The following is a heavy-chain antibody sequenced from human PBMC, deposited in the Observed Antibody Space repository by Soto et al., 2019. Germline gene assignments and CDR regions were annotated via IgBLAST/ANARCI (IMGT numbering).Heavy chain of an antibody. CDR1: GYTFTSYG. CDR2: ISAYNGNT. Sequence: ASVKVSCKASGYTFTSYGISWVRQAPGQGLEWMGWISAYNGNTNYAQKLQGRVTMTTDTSTSTAYMELSSLRSEDTAVYYCARVLVGATPVDYWGQGTLVTVSS. V-gene: IGHV1-18*01. CDR3: ARVLVGATPVDY. J-gene: IGHJ4*02. D-gene: IGHD1-26*01.